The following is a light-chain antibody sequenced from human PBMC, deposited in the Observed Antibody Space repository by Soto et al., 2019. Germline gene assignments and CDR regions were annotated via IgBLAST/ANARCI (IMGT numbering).Light chain of an antibody. Sequence: QPVLTQPASVSGSPGQSITISCTGTSSDVGRYNFVSWYQQHPGKAPKLMIYDVSKRPSGVPDRFSGSKSGNTASLTVSGLQAEDEADYYCTSYAGSNSLVFGGGTKLTVL. V-gene: IGLV2-8*01. CDR3: TSYAGSNSLV. CDR1: SSDVGRYNF. CDR2: DVS. J-gene: IGLJ2*01.